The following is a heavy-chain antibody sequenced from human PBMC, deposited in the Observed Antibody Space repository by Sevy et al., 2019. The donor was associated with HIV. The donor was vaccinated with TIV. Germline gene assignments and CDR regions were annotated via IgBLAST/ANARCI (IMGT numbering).Heavy chain of an antibody. J-gene: IGHJ6*02. V-gene: IGHV3-7*03. CDR1: GFSFSNYW. CDR2: IKRDGSEK. CDR3: ARDCSSASCLWGMDV. Sequence: GGSLRLSCAASGFSFSNYWMSWVRQAPGKGLEWVANIKRDGSEKYYVASVKGRFTISRDNAKTSLFLQMNSLRGEDKAVYYCARDCSSASCLWGMDVWGQGTTVTVSS. D-gene: IGHD2-2*01.